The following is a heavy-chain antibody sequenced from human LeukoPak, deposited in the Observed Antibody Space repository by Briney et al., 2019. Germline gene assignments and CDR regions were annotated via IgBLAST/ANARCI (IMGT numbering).Heavy chain of an antibody. V-gene: IGHV5-51*01. CDR2: IYPGDSDT. CDR3: ARARCYSSSCYRGFDY. D-gene: IGHD2-2*02. J-gene: IGHJ4*02. CDR1: GYSFNSFW. Sequence: GESLQISCKGSGYSFNSFWIGWVRQLPGKGLEWMGIIYPGDSDTRYSPSFQGQVTISADKSINTAYLQWSSLKASDTAMYYCARARCYSSSCYRGFDYWGQGTLVTVSS.